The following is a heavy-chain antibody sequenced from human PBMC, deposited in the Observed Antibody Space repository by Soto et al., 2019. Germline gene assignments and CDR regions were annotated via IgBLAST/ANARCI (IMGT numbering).Heavy chain of an antibody. CDR3: ARAAKRYFDK. CDR1: GTTFNTFA. Sequence: QVHLVQSGAEVKKPGSSVKVSCTASGTTFNTFAISWVRQAPGQGLEWMGGIIPVLGPAFYSQKFQGRVTITADKSTTTAYLELSSLRSEDTAVYYCARAAKRYFDKWGQGTLVTVSS. V-gene: IGHV1-69*06. CDR2: IIPVLGPA. J-gene: IGHJ4*02.